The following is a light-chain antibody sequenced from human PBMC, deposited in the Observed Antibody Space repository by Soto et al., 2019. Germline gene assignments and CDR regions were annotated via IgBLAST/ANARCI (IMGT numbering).Light chain of an antibody. V-gene: IGKV3-15*01. CDR1: ESFTSS. CDR3: QQYNIWPLWT. CDR2: AAS. J-gene: IGKJ1*01. Sequence: EIVMTQSPATLSVSPGDRATLSCRSSESFTSSLAWYQQKPGQPPRLLIHAASTRATDVPARFSGGGSETEFTLTISSLQSEDFAVYFCQQYNIWPLWTFGQGTKVDI.